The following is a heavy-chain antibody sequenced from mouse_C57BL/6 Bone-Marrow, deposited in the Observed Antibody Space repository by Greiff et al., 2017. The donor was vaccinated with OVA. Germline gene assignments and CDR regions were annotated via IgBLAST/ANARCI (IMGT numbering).Heavy chain of an antibody. Sequence: GGGLVQPKGSLKLSCAASGFSFNTYAMNWVRQAPGKGLEWVARIRSKSNNYATYYADSVKDRFTISRDDSESMLYLQMNNLKTEDTAMYYCVGIYYGNYDYLDYWGQGTTLTVSS. CDR3: VGIYYGNYDYLDY. D-gene: IGHD2-1*01. J-gene: IGHJ2*01. CDR2: IRSKSNNYAT. CDR1: GFSFNTYA. V-gene: IGHV10-1*01.